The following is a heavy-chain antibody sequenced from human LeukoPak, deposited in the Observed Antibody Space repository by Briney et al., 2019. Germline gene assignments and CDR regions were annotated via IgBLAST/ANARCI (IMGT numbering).Heavy chain of an antibody. J-gene: IGHJ6*03. CDR1: GYTFTSYG. D-gene: IGHD4-17*01. Sequence: ASVKVSCKASGYTFTSYGISWVRQAPGQGLEWMGWISAYNGNTNYAQTLQGRVTMTTDTSTSTAYMELRSLRSDAPAVQYCAENQGDYGPYYYYYYYMDVWGKGTTVTISS. V-gene: IGHV1-18*01. CDR2: ISAYNGNT. CDR3: AENQGDYGPYYYYYYYMDV.